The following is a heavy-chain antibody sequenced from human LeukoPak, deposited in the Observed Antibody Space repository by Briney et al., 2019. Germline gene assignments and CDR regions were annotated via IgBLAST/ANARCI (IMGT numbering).Heavy chain of an antibody. J-gene: IGHJ4*02. CDR3: ARRAGDYSHPYDY. V-gene: IGHV3-53*01. Sequence: GGSLRLSCTVSGFTVSSNSMSWVRRAPGKGLEWVSFIYSDNTHYSDSVKGRFTISRDNSKNTLYLQMNSLRAEATAVYSCARRAGDYSHPYDYWGQGTLVTVSS. CDR1: GFTVSSNS. CDR2: IYSDNT. D-gene: IGHD3-22*01.